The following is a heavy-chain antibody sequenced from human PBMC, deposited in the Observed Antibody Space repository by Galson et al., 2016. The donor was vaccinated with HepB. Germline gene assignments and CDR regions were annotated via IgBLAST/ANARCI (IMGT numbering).Heavy chain of an antibody. CDR1: GYTFTDYG. J-gene: IGHJ4*02. D-gene: IGHD5-18*01. V-gene: IGHV1-18*04. CDR2: ISPYNGNA. Sequence: SVKVSCKASGYTFTDYGINWVRQAPGQGLEWMGWISPYNGNANYVEKLQGRVTMTTDTSTNTVYMELRSLRSDDTAVYYCARGGGRGYSYRGDYWGQGTLVTVSS. CDR3: ARGGGRGYSYRGDY.